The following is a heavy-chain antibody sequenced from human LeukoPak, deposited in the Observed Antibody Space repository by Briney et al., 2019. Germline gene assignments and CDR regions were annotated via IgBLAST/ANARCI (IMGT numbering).Heavy chain of an antibody. Sequence: GGSLRLSCAASGFTFSSYGMDWVRQAPGKGLEWVAFIRYDGSNKYYADSVKGRFTISRDNSKNTLYLQMNSLRAEDTAVYYCAKAGYSSSWYPKKFDYWGQGTLVTVSS. V-gene: IGHV3-30*02. CDR3: AKAGYSSSWYPKKFDY. CDR1: GFTFSSYG. D-gene: IGHD6-13*01. CDR2: IRYDGSNK. J-gene: IGHJ4*02.